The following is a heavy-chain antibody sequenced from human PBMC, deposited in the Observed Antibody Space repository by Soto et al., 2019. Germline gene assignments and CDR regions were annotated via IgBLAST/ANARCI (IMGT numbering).Heavy chain of an antibody. V-gene: IGHV3-23*01. CDR3: AKDLRRMHGSGSDH. CDR1: GFTFSNFA. J-gene: IGHJ4*02. CDR2: ISNSGGGT. D-gene: IGHD3-10*01. Sequence: EVQLLESGGDLVQPGGSLRLSCTDSGFTFSNFAMNWVRQAPGKGLEWVSAISNSGGGTYYADSVRGRFTISRDNSKNTVYLQMRSLRVEDTAIYFCAKDLRRMHGSGSDHWGLGALVTVSS.